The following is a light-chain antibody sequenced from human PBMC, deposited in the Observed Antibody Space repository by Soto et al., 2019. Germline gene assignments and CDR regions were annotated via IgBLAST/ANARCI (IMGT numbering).Light chain of an antibody. Sequence: QSALTQPPSASGSPGQSVTISCTGTSRDVGGYNYVSWYQQHPGKAPKLMIYEVSQRPSGVPDRFSGSKSGNTASLTVSGLQAEDEADYYCSSYAGSRNYVFGTGTKVTVL. V-gene: IGLV2-8*01. CDR1: SRDVGGYNY. CDR3: SSYAGSRNYV. J-gene: IGLJ1*01. CDR2: EVS.